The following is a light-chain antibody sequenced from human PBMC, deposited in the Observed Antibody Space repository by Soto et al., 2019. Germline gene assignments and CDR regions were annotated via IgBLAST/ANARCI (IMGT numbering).Light chain of an antibody. CDR1: QVIYSW. J-gene: IGKJ5*01. Sequence: TQSPSSVSASVGDRVTITCRASQVIYSWIAWYQQKPGQAPRLLIYDASVRATGTPARFSGSGSGTDFTLTISSLEPEDFALYYCQQRSTWPTFGQGTRLEI. CDR2: DAS. CDR3: QQRSTWPT. V-gene: IGKV3D-11*01.